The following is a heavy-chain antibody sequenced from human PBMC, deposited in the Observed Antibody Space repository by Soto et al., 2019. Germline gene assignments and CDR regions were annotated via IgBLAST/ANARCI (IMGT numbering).Heavy chain of an antibody. J-gene: IGHJ4*02. Sequence: QVQLVQSGAEVKKPGSSVKVSCKASGGNFSSYAISWVRQAPGQGLEWMGGIIPIFGTANYAQKFQGRVKITADKSTSTAYMELSSLRSEDTAVYYCAWRSSGYYWYFDYWGQGTLVTVSS. CDR2: IIPIFGTA. CDR3: AWRSSGYYWYFDY. CDR1: GGNFSSYA. V-gene: IGHV1-69*06. D-gene: IGHD3-22*01.